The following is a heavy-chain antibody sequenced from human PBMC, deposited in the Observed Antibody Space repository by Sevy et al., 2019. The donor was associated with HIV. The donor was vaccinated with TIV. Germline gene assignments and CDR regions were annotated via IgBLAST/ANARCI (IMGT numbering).Heavy chain of an antibody. CDR3: ASGGRHYYDSSGYYEFGTFDY. CDR2: IYYSGST. CDR1: GGSISSYY. Sequence: SETLSLTCTVSGGSISSYYWGWIRQPPGKGLEWIGYIYYSGSTNYNPSLKSRVTISVDTSKNQFSLKLSSVTAADTAVYYCASGGRHYYDSSGYYEFGTFDYWGQGTLVTVSS. V-gene: IGHV4-59*01. J-gene: IGHJ4*02. D-gene: IGHD3-22*01.